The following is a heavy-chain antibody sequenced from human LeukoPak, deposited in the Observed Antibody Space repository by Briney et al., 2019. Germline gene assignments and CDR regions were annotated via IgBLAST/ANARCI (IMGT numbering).Heavy chain of an antibody. J-gene: IGHJ4*02. V-gene: IGHV4-39*01. CDR1: GGSISSSSYY. Sequence: SETLSLTCTVSGGSISSSSYYWGWIRQPPGKGPEWIGSIYYSGSTYYNPSLKSRVTISVDTSKNQLSLKLSSVTAADTAVYYCARPISSGSYSFDLGYWGQGTLVTVSS. CDR2: IYYSGST. D-gene: IGHD1-26*01. CDR3: ARPISSGSYSFDLGY.